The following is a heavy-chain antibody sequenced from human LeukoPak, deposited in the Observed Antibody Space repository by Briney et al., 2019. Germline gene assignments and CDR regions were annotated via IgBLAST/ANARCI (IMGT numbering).Heavy chain of an antibody. Sequence: GGSLRLSCAASGFTFSSYSMNWVRQAPGKGLEWVSSISSSSSYIYYADSVKGRFTISRDNAKNSLYLQMNSLTAEDTAVYYCARDYNYYDSSGYYYYFDYWGQGTLVTVSS. CDR1: GFTFSSYS. CDR2: ISSSSSYI. V-gene: IGHV3-21*01. CDR3: ARDYNYYDSSGYYYYFDY. D-gene: IGHD3-22*01. J-gene: IGHJ4*02.